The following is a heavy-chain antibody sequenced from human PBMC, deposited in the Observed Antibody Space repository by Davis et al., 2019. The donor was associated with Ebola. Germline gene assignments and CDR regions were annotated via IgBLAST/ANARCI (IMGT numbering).Heavy chain of an antibody. CDR1: GFTFSSYS. CDR2: ISSSGSTI. D-gene: IGHD6-6*01. CDR3: ASCIGSSCHGMDV. V-gene: IGHV3-48*04. Sequence: GGSLRLSCAVSGFTFSSYSMSWIRQAPGKGLEWVSYISSSGSTIYYADSVKGRFTISGDNAKNSLYLQMNSLRAEDTAVYYCASCIGSSCHGMDVWGQGTTVTVSS. J-gene: IGHJ6*02.